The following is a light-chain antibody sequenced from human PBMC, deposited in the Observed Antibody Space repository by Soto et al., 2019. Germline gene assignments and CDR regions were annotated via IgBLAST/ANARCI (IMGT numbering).Light chain of an antibody. CDR1: QSVSDSY. J-gene: IGKJ1*01. Sequence: EIVLTQSPGTLSLSPGERGTLSCRASQSVSDSYLAWYQQKPGQAPRLLIYGASSRATGIPDRFSGSGSGTDFTLTISRLEPEDFAVYFCHQYDGSPRTFGQGTKVEIK. CDR2: GAS. CDR3: HQYDGSPRT. V-gene: IGKV3-20*01.